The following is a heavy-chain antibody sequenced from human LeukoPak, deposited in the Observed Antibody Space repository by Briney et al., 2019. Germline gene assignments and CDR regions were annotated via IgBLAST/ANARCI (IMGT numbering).Heavy chain of an antibody. J-gene: IGHJ4*02. CDR1: GFIFSDYG. D-gene: IGHD3-3*01. V-gene: IGHV3-30*18. Sequence: PGRSLRLSCAASGFIFSDYGIHWVRQAPGKGPEWVARISHDGNNKNYADSVKGRFIVSRDNSKDMLYLQMNSLRAEDTAIYYCAKDTYYNGRSGYYVFDSWGQGALVTVSS. CDR2: ISHDGNNK. CDR3: AKDTYYNGRSGYYVFDS.